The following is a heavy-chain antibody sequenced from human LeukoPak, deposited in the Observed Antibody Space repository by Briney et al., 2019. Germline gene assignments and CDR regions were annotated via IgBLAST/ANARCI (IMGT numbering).Heavy chain of an antibody. CDR1: GGSISSGAYS. D-gene: IGHD3-22*01. J-gene: IGHJ5*02. CDR2: MYYSGST. Sequence: SETLSLTCAVSGGSISSGAYSWSWIRQPPGKGLEWIAYMYYSGSTYYNPSLKSRVTMSADTSKNQLSLKLSSVTAADTAVYYCARPYYYDSRIDPWGQGILVTVSS. CDR3: ARPYYYDSRIDP. V-gene: IGHV4-30-2*05.